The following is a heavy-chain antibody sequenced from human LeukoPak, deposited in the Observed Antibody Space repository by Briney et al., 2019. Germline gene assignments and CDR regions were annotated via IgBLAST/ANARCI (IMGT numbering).Heavy chain of an antibody. J-gene: IGHJ4*02. CDR3: AKQRIAAAGTGYFDY. CDR1: GFTFDDYT. V-gene: IGHV3-43*01. CDR2: ISWDGGST. Sequence: PGGSLRLSCAASGFTFDDYTMHWVRQAPGKGLEWVSLISWDGGSTYYADSVKGRFTISRDNSKNTLYLQMNSLRAEDTAVYYCAKQRIAAAGTGYFDYWGQGTLVTVSS. D-gene: IGHD6-13*01.